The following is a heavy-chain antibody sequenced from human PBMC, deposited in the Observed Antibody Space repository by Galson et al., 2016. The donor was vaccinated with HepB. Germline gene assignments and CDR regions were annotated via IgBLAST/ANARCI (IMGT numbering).Heavy chain of an antibody. CDR2: IIPSFGTP. V-gene: IGHV1-69*19. J-gene: IGHJ2*01. D-gene: IGHD1-1*01. Sequence: SCKASGGSFSRNAISWVRQAPGQGLEWMGGIIPSFGTPTYAQKFQGRLTISASEFTSTGYMELNSLRSEDTAVYYCARGLGKFWYLDLRGRGTLVTVPS. CDR1: GGSFSRNA. CDR3: ARGLGKFWYLDL.